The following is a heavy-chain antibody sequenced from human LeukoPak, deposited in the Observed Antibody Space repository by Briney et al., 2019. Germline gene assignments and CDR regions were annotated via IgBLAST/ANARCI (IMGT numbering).Heavy chain of an antibody. Sequence: SETLSLTCTVSGGSMSTYYWSRFRHPPGKGLEWIGYIYYSGSTNYNPSLKSRVTISVDTSKNQFSLKVNSVTAADTAVYYCARGTHSSSPIPLDYWGQGNLVTVSS. V-gene: IGHV4-59*01. D-gene: IGHD6-6*01. J-gene: IGHJ4*02. CDR3: ARGTHSSSPIPLDY. CDR1: GGSMSTYY. CDR2: IYYSGST.